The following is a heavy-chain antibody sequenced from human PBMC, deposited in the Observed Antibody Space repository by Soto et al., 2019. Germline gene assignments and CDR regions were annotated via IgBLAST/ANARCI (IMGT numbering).Heavy chain of an antibody. CDR2: IYWDDDK. Sequence: QITLKESGPTLVKPTQTLTLTCTSSGFSLSTSEVGVGWIRQPPGKALEWLALIYWDDDKRYSPSLKSRLTITKDTSKNQVVFTLTNMDRVDTATYFCAHSPLWIGAGRYFDYWGQGNLVTVSS. J-gene: IGHJ4*02. CDR1: GFSLSTSEVG. CDR3: AHSPLWIGAGRYFDY. V-gene: IGHV2-5*02. D-gene: IGHD3-10*01.